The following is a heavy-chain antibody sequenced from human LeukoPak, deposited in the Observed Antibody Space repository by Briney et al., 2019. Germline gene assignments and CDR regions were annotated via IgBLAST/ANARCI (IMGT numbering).Heavy chain of an antibody. D-gene: IGHD5-18*01. J-gene: IGHJ4*02. CDR1: GYIFTNYW. CDR2: IDPSDSYT. CDR3: ARQRYSYYNDY. V-gene: IGHV5-10-1*01. Sequence: PGESRKISCKASGYIFTNYWITWVRQMPGKGLEWMGRIDPSDSYTNYSPSFQSHVTISTDKSTSTSYQQWSSLKASDTAMYYCARQRYSYYNDYWGQGTLVTVSS.